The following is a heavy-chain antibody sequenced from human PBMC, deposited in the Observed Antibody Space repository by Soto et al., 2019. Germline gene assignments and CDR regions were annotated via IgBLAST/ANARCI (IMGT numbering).Heavy chain of an antibody. CDR2: ISSTSSTK. Sequence: PGGSLRLSCAGSGFTFSSHAMTWVRQAPGKGLEWVSFISSTSSTKDYADSVKGRFTISRDNAKNSVYLQMNSLRDGGTAVYYCARRITMVRGPYYYYGMDVWGQGTTVTVSS. D-gene: IGHD3-10*01. CDR3: ARRITMVRGPYYYYGMDV. V-gene: IGHV3-48*02. CDR1: GFTFSSHA. J-gene: IGHJ6*02.